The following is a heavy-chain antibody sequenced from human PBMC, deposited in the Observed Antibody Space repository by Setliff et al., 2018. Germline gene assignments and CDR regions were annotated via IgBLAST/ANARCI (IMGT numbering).Heavy chain of an antibody. Sequence: ASVKVSCKASAHIFKSYGISWVRQAPGQGLEWVGWISSYNDVTSYAQRFQGRVTLTTDTSTSAAYMELRTLRSDDTAVYYCAGLVRYCTRTSCQRTPGAEYWGQGTLVTVSS. D-gene: IGHD2-2*01. CDR2: ISSYNDVT. J-gene: IGHJ4*02. CDR1: AHIFKSYG. V-gene: IGHV1-18*01. CDR3: AGLVRYCTRTSCQRTPGAEY.